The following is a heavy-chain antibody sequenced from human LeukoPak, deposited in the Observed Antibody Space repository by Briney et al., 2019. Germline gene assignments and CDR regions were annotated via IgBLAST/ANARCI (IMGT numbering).Heavy chain of an antibody. CDR1: GFTFSSYS. CDR2: INHNGNVN. CDR3: ARGGGLDV. Sequence: GGSLRLSCAASGFTFSSYSMNWARQAPGKGLEWVASINHNGNVNYYADSVKGRFTISRDNAKNSLYLQMSNLRAEDTAVYFCARGGGLDVWGQGATVTVSS. J-gene: IGHJ6*02. V-gene: IGHV3-7*03. D-gene: IGHD3-16*01.